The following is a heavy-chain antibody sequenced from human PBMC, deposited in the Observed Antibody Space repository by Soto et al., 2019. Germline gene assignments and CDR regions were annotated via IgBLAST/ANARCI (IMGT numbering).Heavy chain of an antibody. D-gene: IGHD2-15*01. CDR1: GGSVSSVNHY. CDR2: IFDSGTT. J-gene: IGHJ4*02. V-gene: IGHV4-31*02. Sequence: QVQLEQSGPGLVKPSQTLSLTCKISGGSVSSVNHYWSWIRQSPGEGLEWIGYIFDSGTTHYNPSLKGRVTISGDTSQSQFSLMIHSVTVADTAVYYCAREVSWIGGFDYWGQGTLVTVSS. CDR3: AREVSWIGGFDY.